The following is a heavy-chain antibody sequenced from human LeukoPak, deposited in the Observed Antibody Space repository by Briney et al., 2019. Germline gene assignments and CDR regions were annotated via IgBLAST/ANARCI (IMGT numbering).Heavy chain of an antibody. V-gene: IGHV1-3*01. CDR3: ARSDIVATITPGNWLDP. CDR1: GYTFTSYA. Sequence: ASVKVSCRASGYTFTSYAMHWVRQAPGQRLEWMVWINAGNGNTKYSQKFQARDTITTDTSASTDNMELSTLRSEDTAGYSCARSDIVATITPGNWLDPWGQGTLVTVSS. J-gene: IGHJ5*02. D-gene: IGHD5-12*01. CDR2: INAGNGNT.